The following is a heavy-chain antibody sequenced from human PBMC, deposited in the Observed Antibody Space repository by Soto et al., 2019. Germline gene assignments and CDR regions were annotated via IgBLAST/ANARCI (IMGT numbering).Heavy chain of an antibody. J-gene: IGHJ4*02. CDR1: GGSISTSTDS. D-gene: IGHD3-3*01. CDR2: IYFSGSI. CDR3: ASRSSFHTGSFDF. V-gene: IGHV4-39*01. Sequence: SDTLSLTCNFSGGSISTSTDSWSWIRQPPGKGLEWIGSIYFSGSIHYNPPFKSRVTISGDTSNNQLSLMLSSVTATDTAVYYCASRSSFHTGSFDFWGQGTLVTVSS.